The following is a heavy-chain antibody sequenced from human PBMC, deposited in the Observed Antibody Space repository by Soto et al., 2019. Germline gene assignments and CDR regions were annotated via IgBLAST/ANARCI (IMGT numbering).Heavy chain of an antibody. J-gene: IGHJ4*02. CDR2: IYYSGST. CDR3: AREVSGHPDY. V-gene: IGHV4-61*01. CDR1: GGSVSSGSYY. Sequence: QVQLQESGPGLVKPSETLSLTCTVSGGSVSSGSYYWSWIRQPPGKGLEWIGYIYYSGSTNYNPSLKSRVTISVDTSKNQFSLKLSSVTAADTAVYYCAREVSGHPDYRGQGTLVTVSS.